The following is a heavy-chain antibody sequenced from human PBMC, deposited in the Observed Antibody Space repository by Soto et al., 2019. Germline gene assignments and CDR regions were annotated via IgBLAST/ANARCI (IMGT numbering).Heavy chain of an antibody. CDR3: ARGPSMTTVVTPDWHWFDP. V-gene: IGHV1-69*13. J-gene: IGHJ5*02. CDR1: GGTFSSYA. CDR2: IIPIFGTA. Sequence: ASVKVSCKASGGTFSSYAISWVRQAPGQGLEWMGGIIPIFGTANYAQKFQGRVTITADESTSTAYMELSSLRSEDTAVYYCARGPSMTTVVTPDWHWFDPWGQGTLVTVS. D-gene: IGHD4-17*01.